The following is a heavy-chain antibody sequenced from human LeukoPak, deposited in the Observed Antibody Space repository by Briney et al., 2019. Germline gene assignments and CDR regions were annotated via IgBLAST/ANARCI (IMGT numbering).Heavy chain of an antibody. J-gene: IGHJ4*02. CDR2: IDAETGNT. D-gene: IGHD3-10*01. V-gene: IGHV1-46*01. CDR1: GYTFTSYY. Sequence: ASVEVSCKASGYTFTSYYMHWVRQARGQGLEWMGRIDAETGNTRYAQNFQGRVTMTRDTSTSTVYVELSSLRFEDTAVYYCARDPGGNYFGPGTHFAYWGQGALVTVSS. CDR3: ARDPGGNYFGPGTHFAY.